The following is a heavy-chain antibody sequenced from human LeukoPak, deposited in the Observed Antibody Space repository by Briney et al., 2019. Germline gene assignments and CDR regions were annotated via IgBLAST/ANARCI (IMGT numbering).Heavy chain of an antibody. V-gene: IGHV3-72*01. J-gene: IGHJ4*02. Sequence: GGSLRLSCAASGFTSSDHYMDWVRQAPGKGLEWVGRIGNKANTYTTQYAESVRGRFTISRDDSKNSLYLQMNSLKIEDTAVYYCASKRIAAAGPFDYWGQGTLVTVSS. CDR3: ASKRIAAAGPFDY. CDR2: IGNKANTYTT. D-gene: IGHD6-13*01. CDR1: GFTSSDHY.